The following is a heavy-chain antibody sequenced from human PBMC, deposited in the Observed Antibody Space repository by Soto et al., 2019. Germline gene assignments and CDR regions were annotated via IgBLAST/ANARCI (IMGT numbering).Heavy chain of an antibody. D-gene: IGHD3-10*01. Sequence: EVQLVESGGGLVQPGGSLRLSCAASGFTFSDHYMDWVRQAPGKGLEWVGRSRNKAHSYTTEYAASVKGRITISRDDSKNSLYLQMNSLKTDDTAVYYCVRVRGGGTYHFDYWGQGTLVTVSS. J-gene: IGHJ4*02. CDR2: SRNKAHSYTT. CDR1: GFTFSDHY. CDR3: VRVRGGGTYHFDY. V-gene: IGHV3-72*01.